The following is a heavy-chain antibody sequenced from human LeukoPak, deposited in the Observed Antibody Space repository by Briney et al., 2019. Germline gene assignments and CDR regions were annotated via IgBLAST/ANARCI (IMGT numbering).Heavy chain of an antibody. CDR1: GFTFSSYS. CDR2: INSSSSYI. CDR3: ANGLGGYGDRDAFDI. D-gene: IGHD4-17*01. V-gene: IGHV3-21*01. J-gene: IGHJ3*02. Sequence: GGSLRLSCAASGFTFSSYSMNWVRQAPGKGLEWVSSINSSSSYIYYADSVKGRFTISRDNSKNTLYLQMNSLRAEDTAVYYCANGLGGYGDRDAFDIWGQGTMVTVSS.